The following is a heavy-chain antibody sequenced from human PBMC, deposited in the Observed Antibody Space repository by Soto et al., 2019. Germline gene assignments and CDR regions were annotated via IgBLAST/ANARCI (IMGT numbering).Heavy chain of an antibody. V-gene: IGHV3-23*01. J-gene: IGHJ6*02. Sequence: EVQLLESGGGLVQPGGSLRLSCAASGFTFSSYAMSWVRQAPGKGLEWVSAISGSGGSTYYADSVKGRFTISRDNSKNTLYLQMNSLRXEDTAVYYCAKSTMVNYYGMDVWGQGTTVTVSS. CDR2: ISGSGGST. D-gene: IGHD3-10*01. CDR3: AKSTMVNYYGMDV. CDR1: GFTFSSYA.